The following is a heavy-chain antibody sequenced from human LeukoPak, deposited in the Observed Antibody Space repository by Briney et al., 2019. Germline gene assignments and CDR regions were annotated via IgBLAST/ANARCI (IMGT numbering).Heavy chain of an antibody. V-gene: IGHV3-48*02. CDR3: ARTYSGSYYVFDY. J-gene: IGHJ4*02. Sequence: GGSLRLSCAASGFTLSSYSMNWVRQAPGKGLEWISYISYTGSTIFYADSVKGRFTISRDNAKNSLYLQMISLRDDDTAVYYCARTYSGSYYVFDYWGQGTLVTVSS. D-gene: IGHD1-26*01. CDR2: ISYTGSTI. CDR1: GFTLSSYS.